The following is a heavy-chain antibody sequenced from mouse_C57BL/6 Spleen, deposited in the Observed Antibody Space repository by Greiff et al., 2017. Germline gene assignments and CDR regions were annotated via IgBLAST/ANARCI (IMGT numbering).Heavy chain of an antibody. CDR3: AGDREGNWYFDV. CDR2: STHSGET. CDR1: GFPITSGYY. J-gene: IGHJ1*03. V-gene: IGHV12-3*01. Sequence: VKLQESGPGLVKPSQSLFLTCSITGFPITSGYYWIWIRQSPGKPLEWMGYSTHSGETFYNPSLQSPISITREPSKNQFFLQLNSVTTEDTAMYYCAGDREGNWYFDVWGTGTTVTVSS.